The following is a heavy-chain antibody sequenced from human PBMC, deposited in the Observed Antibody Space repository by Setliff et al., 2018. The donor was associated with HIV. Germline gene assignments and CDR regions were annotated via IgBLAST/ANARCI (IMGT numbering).Heavy chain of an antibody. J-gene: IGHJ4*02. V-gene: IGHV4-39*07. D-gene: IGHD2-21*02. CDR3: ARGVPLLPPHY. CDR1: GGSISSNNYY. CDR2: IFYSETVYYGGRT. Sequence: SETLSLTCTVSGGSISSNNYYWGWIRQPPGKGLEWIGSIFYSETVYYGGRTYYSSSLKSRVTISVDTSKSQFSLKLSSVTAADTAVYYCARGVPLLPPHYWGQGTLVTVSS.